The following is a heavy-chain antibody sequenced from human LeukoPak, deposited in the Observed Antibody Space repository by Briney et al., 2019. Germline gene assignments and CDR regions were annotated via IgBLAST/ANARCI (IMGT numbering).Heavy chain of an antibody. Sequence: SETLSPTCTVPGASISSFYWSWVRQPPGRGLEWIAYIYYSGNTNHNPSLKSRVTISLDTSENQFSLKLSSVTAADTAVYYCARHSTGGRGFDSWGQGTLVTVSS. V-gene: IGHV4-59*08. J-gene: IGHJ4*02. CDR2: IYYSGNT. D-gene: IGHD7-27*01. CDR3: ARHSTGGRGFDS. CDR1: GASISSFY.